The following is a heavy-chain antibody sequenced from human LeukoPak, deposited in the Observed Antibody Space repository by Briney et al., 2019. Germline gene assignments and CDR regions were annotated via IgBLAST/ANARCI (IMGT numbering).Heavy chain of an antibody. Sequence: PGGSLRLSCAASGFTFSSYAMSWVRQAPGKGLEWVSAISGSGGSTYYADSVKGRFTISRDNSKNTLYLQMNSLRAEDTAVYYCAKVPCYYGSGSYDSGMDVWGKGTTVTVSS. CDR3: AKVPCYYGSGSYDSGMDV. V-gene: IGHV3-23*01. CDR2: ISGSGGST. CDR1: GFTFSSYA. J-gene: IGHJ6*04. D-gene: IGHD3-10*01.